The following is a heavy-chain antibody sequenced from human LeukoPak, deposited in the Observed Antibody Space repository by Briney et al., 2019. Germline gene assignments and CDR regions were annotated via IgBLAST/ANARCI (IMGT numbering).Heavy chain of an antibody. D-gene: IGHD2-2*01. Sequence: SETLSLTCTVSGGSISSYYWGWIRQPAGKGLEWIGRIYTSGSTNYNPSLKSRVTMSVDTSKNQFSLKLSSVTAADTAVYYCAREGYCSSTSCYGFDPWGQGTLVTVSS. CDR3: AREGYCSSTSCYGFDP. J-gene: IGHJ5*02. CDR2: IYTSGST. CDR1: GGSISSYY. V-gene: IGHV4-4*07.